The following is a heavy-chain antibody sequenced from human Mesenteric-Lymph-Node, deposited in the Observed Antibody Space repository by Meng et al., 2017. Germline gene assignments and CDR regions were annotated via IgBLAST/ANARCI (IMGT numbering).Heavy chain of an antibody. D-gene: IGHD3-22*01. CDR1: GFTFSSYS. CDR3: ARDLSITMILVS. V-gene: IGHV3-21*01. J-gene: IGHJ5*01. Sequence: GESLKISCAASGFTFSSYSMNWFRQAPGQGLEWVSSISSSSSYIYYADSVKGRFTISRDNAKNSLYLQMNSLRAEDTAVYYCARDLSITMILVSWGQGTLVTVSS. CDR2: ISSSSSYI.